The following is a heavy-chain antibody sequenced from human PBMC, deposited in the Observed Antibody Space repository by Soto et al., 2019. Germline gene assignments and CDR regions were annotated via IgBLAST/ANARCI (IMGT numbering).Heavy chain of an antibody. D-gene: IGHD3-3*01. J-gene: IGHJ4*02. CDR1: GFAFSDAW. V-gene: IGHV3-23*01. Sequence: GGSLRLSCAASGFAFSDAWINWVRQAPGKGLEWVSGISGSGGTTYYAASMKGRFTISRDNSKKTFYLQMTSLRAEDTAVYYFAKGDVWSGYFTGTYFFDYWGQGTLVTVSS. CDR2: ISGSGGTT. CDR3: AKGDVWSGYFTGTYFFDY.